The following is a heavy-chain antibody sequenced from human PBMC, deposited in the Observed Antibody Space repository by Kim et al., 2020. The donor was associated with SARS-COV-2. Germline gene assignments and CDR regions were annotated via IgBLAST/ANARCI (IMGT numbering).Heavy chain of an antibody. J-gene: IGHJ4*02. CDR2: INHSGST. CDR3: ARVYRASGQYSSGWYYYDSSGYYGVGYFDY. D-gene: IGHD3-22*01. Sequence: SETLSLTCAVYGGSFSGYYWSWIRQPPGKGLEWIGEINHSGSTNYNPSLKSRVTISVDTSKNQFSLKLSSVTAADTAVYYCARVYRASGQYSSGWYYYDSSGYYGVGYFDYWGQGTLVTVSS. V-gene: IGHV4-34*01. CDR1: GGSFSGYY.